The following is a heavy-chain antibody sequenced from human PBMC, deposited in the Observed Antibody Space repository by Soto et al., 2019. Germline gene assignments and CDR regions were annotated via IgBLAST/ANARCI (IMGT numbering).Heavy chain of an antibody. J-gene: IGHJ6*02. CDR3: AKVNLGTYGDYFAAGYYYGMDV. CDR1: GFTFSSYA. Sequence: GGSLRLSCAASGFTFSSYAMSWVRQAPGKGLEWVSAISGSGGSTYYADSVKGRFTISRDNSKNTLYLQMNSLRAEDTAVYYCAKVNLGTYGDYFAAGYYYGMDVWGQGTTVTVSS. CDR2: ISGSGGST. V-gene: IGHV3-23*01. D-gene: IGHD4-17*01.